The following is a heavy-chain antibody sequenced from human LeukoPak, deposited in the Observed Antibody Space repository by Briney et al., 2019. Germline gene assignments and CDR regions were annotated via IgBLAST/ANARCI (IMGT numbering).Heavy chain of an antibody. D-gene: IGHD6-13*01. CDR2: IYYSGST. CDR3: ARMWFSSSWDRQFDP. CDR1: GGSISSYY. Sequence: SETLSLTCTVSGGSISSYYWSWIRQPPGKGLEWXGYIYYSGSTNYNPSLKSRVTISVDTSKNQFSLKLSSVTAADTAVYYCARMWFSSSWDRQFDPWGQGTLVTVSS. V-gene: IGHV4-59*01. J-gene: IGHJ5*02.